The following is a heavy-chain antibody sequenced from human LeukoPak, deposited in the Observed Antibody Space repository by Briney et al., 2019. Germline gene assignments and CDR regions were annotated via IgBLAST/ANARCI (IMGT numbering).Heavy chain of an antibody. Sequence: SQTLSLTCTVSGGSISRGSYYWSWIRQPAGKGLEWIGRIYTSGSTNYNPSLKSRVTMSVDTSKNRFSLKLSSVTAADTAVYYCAIDDVRGFDYWGQGTLVTVSS. CDR2: IYTSGST. CDR3: AIDDVRGFDY. CDR1: GGSISRGSYY. V-gene: IGHV4-61*02. J-gene: IGHJ4*02.